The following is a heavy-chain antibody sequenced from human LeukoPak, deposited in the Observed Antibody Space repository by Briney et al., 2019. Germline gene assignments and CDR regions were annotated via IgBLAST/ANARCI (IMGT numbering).Heavy chain of an antibody. CDR2: IYYSGST. J-gene: IGHJ3*02. CDR1: GGSISSYY. Sequence: PSETLSLTCTVSGGSISSYYWSWIRQPPGKGLEWIGYIYYSGSTNYNPSLKSRVTISVDTSKNQFSLKLSSVTAADTAVYYCARGGRDGYNHDAFDIWGQGTMVTVSS. D-gene: IGHD5-24*01. V-gene: IGHV4-59*01. CDR3: ARGGRDGYNHDAFDI.